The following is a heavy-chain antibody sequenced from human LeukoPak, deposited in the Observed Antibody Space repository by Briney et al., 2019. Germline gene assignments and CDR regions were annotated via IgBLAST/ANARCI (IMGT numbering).Heavy chain of an antibody. CDR2: TVSEIDGGTT. CDR3: TTDEDWNYARKDV. V-gene: IGHV3-15*04. CDR1: GFTFGDYA. Sequence: GGSLRLSCTASGFTFGDYAMSWFRQAPGKGLEWVGQTVSEIDGGTTDYATPVKGRFTISRDDSKSTLYLQMNSLKIEDTAVYYCTTDEDWNYARKDVWGQGATVIVSS. J-gene: IGHJ6*02. D-gene: IGHD1-7*01.